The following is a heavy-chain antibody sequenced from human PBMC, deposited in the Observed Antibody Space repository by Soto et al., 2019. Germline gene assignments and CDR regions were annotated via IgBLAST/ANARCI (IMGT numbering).Heavy chain of an antibody. CDR2: IYYSGST. V-gene: IGHV4-59*08. CDR3: ARLRAATGVDY. J-gene: IGHJ4*02. D-gene: IGHD2-15*01. Sequence: SETLSLTCTVSGGSISSYYLSWIRQPPGKGLEWIGYIYYSGSTNYNPSLKSRVTISVDTSKNQFSLKLSSVTAADTAVYYCARLRAATGVDYWGQGTLVTVS. CDR1: GGSISSYY.